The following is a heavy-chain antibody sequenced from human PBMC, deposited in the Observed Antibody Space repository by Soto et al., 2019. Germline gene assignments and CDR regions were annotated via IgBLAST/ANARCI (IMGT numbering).Heavy chain of an antibody. Sequence: QVQLQESGPGLVKPSQTLSLTCTVSGGSISSGGYYWSWIRQHPGKGLEWIGYIYYSGSTYYNPSLKSRFTISVDTSKNQFSLKLSSVTAADTAVYYCARRICSGGSCYLDYWGQGTLVTVSS. D-gene: IGHD2-15*01. CDR2: IYYSGST. J-gene: IGHJ4*02. CDR1: GGSISSGGYY. CDR3: ARRICSGGSCYLDY. V-gene: IGHV4-31*03.